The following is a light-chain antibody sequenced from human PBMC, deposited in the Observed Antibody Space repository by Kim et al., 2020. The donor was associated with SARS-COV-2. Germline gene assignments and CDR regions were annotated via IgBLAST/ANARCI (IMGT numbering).Light chain of an antibody. CDR3: QAWDSGTAVV. J-gene: IGLJ2*01. V-gene: IGLV3-1*01. Sequence: VTPGQTASITCAGDKLGDKFVFWYQQKPGPSPVLVIYQDTKRPSGIPERFSASNSGNTATLTISGTQATDEADYYCQAWDSGTAVVFGGGTQLTVL. CDR1: KLGDKF. CDR2: QDT.